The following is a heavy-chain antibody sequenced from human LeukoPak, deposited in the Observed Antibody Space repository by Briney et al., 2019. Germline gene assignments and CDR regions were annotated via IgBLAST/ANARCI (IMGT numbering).Heavy chain of an antibody. CDR3: ARFWSGFDY. J-gene: IGHJ4*02. CDR1: GGSISGYK. CDR2: IYDTGST. D-gene: IGHD3-3*01. Sequence: SETLSLTCSVSGGSISGYKWTWIRQPPGTGPEWIGYIYDTGSTNYNSSLRSRVTISVDTSRNQFSLKLRSVTAADTAVYYCARFWSGFDYWGQGALVTVSS. V-gene: IGHV4-59*01.